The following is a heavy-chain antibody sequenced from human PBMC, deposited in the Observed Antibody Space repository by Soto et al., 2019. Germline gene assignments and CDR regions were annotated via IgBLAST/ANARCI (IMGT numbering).Heavy chain of an antibody. Sequence: ASVKVSCKASGYTFTNNDFTWVRQATGQGLEWIGWINPGSGDTGYAQNFQGRVTMTRNISIPTSDRGMSSLRSEDTDIYYCAIMXSSGSLNGFXPRSQGTLVPVSS. CDR1: GYTFTNND. J-gene: IGHJ5*02. D-gene: IGHD5-18*01. V-gene: IGHV1-8*01. CDR2: INPGSGDT. CDR3: AIMXSSGSLNGFXP.